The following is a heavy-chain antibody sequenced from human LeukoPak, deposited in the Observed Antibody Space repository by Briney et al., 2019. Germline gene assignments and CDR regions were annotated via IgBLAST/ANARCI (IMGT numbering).Heavy chain of an antibody. Sequence: SETLSLTCAVYGGSFSGYYWNWIRQPPGKGLEWIGEINHYGSTKYSPSLKSRVTISGDTSKNQFSLRLNSVTAADTAVYYCARAYRAHQTFHSYHFFDFWGRGTLVTVSP. CDR1: GGSFSGYY. CDR3: ARAYRAHQTFHSYHFFDF. J-gene: IGHJ4*02. D-gene: IGHD5-18*01. V-gene: IGHV4-34*01. CDR2: INHYGST.